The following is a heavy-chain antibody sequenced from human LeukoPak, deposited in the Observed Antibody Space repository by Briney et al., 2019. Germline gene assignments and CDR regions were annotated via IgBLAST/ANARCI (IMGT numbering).Heavy chain of an antibody. D-gene: IGHD1-14*01. Sequence: GGSLRLSCAASGFTFSSYAMSGVRQAPGKGLEWVSYISSRGSTIYYADSVKGRFTISRDNAKNSLYLQMNSLRAEDTAVYYCARRSIRGYYYYGMDVWGQGTTVTVSS. J-gene: IGHJ6*02. V-gene: IGHV3-48*03. CDR2: ISSRGSTI. CDR1: GFTFSSYA. CDR3: ARRSIRGYYYYGMDV.